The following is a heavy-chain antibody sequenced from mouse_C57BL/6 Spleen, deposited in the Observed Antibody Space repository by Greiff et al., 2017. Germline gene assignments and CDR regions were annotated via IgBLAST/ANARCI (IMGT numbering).Heavy chain of an antibody. Sequence: DVQLVESGGDLVKPGGSLTLSCAASGFTFSSYGLSWVRQTPDKRLEWVATISSGGSYTYYPDSVKGRFTISRDNAKNPLYLQMSSLKSEDTAMYYCARQGGSSAWFAYWGQGTLVTVSA. J-gene: IGHJ3*01. CDR2: ISSGGSYT. CDR1: GFTFSSYG. D-gene: IGHD1-1*01. V-gene: IGHV5-6*01. CDR3: ARQGGSSAWFAY.